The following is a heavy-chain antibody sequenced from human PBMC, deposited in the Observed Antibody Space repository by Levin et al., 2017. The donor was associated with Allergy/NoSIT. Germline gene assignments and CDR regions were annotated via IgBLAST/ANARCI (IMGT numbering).Heavy chain of an antibody. J-gene: IGHJ6*03. D-gene: IGHD1-7*01. CDR2: IYYSGST. V-gene: IGHV4-31*03. CDR1: GGSISSGGYY. CDR3: ARENWNSADGSYYYYMDG. Sequence: SETLSLTCTVSGGSISSGGYYWSWIRQHPGKGLEWIGYIYYSGSTYYNPSLKSRVTISVDTSKNQFSLKLSSVTAADTAVYYCARENWNSADGSYYYYMDGWGKGTTVTVSS.